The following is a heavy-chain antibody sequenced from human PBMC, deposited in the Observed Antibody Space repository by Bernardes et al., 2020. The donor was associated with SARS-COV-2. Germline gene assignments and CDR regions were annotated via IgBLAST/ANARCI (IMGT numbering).Heavy chain of an antibody. Sequence: SETLSLTCAVYGGSFSGYYWSWIRQPPGKGLEWIGEINHSGSTNYNPSLKSRVTISVDTSKNQFSLKLSSVTAADTAVYYCARMFGYCSSTSCYRPWDYYYYMDVWGKGTTVTVSS. D-gene: IGHD2-2*02. V-gene: IGHV4-34*01. CDR2: INHSGST. CDR1: GGSFSGYY. CDR3: ARMFGYCSSTSCYRPWDYYYYMDV. J-gene: IGHJ6*03.